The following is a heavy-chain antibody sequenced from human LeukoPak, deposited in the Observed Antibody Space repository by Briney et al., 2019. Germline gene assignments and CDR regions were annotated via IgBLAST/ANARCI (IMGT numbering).Heavy chain of an antibody. CDR3: ARGGCTNGVCYSGYYYYYGMDV. CDR2: ISAYNGNT. D-gene: IGHD2-8*01. CDR1: GYTFTSYG. J-gene: IGHJ6*02. V-gene: IGHV1-18*01. Sequence: GASVKVSCKASGYTFTSYGISWVRQAPGQGLEWMGWISAYNGNTNYAQKLQGRVTMTTDTSTSTAYMELRSLRSDDTAVYYCARGGCTNGVCYSGYYYYYGMDVWGQGTTVTVSS.